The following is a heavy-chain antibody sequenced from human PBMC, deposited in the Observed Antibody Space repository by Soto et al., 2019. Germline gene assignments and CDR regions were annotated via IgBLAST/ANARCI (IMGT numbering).Heavy chain of an antibody. V-gene: IGHV4-59*08. CDR2: IYYSGST. J-gene: IGHJ5*02. Sequence: SETLSLTCTVSGGSISGYYWSWIRQPPGKGLEWIGYIYYSGSTNYNPSLKSRVTISVDTSKNQFSLKLSSVTAADTAVYYCARRLGYSSSSEGWFDTWRQGTLVTVSS. CDR1: GGSISGYY. CDR3: ARRLGYSSSSEGWFDT. D-gene: IGHD6-6*01.